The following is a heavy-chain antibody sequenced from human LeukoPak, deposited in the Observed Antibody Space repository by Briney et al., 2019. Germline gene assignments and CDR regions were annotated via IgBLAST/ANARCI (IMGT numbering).Heavy chain of an antibody. D-gene: IGHD3-10*01. CDR3: ARVDTMVRGVIGPLDY. CDR1: GGSFSGHF. V-gene: IGHV4-34*01. J-gene: IGHJ4*02. CDR2: INHSGST. Sequence: SETLSLTCAVYGGSFSGHFWSWIRQSPGEGLEWIGEINHSGSTNYNPSLKSRVTISVDTSENQFSLNLNSATAADTAVYYCARVDTMVRGVIGPLDYWGQGTLVRVSS.